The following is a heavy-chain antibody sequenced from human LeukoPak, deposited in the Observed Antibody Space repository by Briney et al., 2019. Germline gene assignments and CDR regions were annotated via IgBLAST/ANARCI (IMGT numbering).Heavy chain of an antibody. J-gene: IGHJ4*02. D-gene: IGHD1-7*01. CDR3: AKQGGTLLMRDHAYYFDY. CDR1: GEPFSGYY. V-gene: IGHV4-34*01. CDR2: INRHGNT. Sequence: PSETLSLTCAVSGEPFSGYYWGWIRQPPGKGLELIGEINRHGNTDYNPSLKSRVSMSIDTSKNQFSLKLISETAADTAVYYCAKQGGTLLMRDHAYYFDYWGQGTLVTVSS.